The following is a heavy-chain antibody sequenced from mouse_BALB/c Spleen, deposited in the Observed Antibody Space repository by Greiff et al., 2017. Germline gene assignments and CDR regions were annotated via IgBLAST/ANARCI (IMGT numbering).Heavy chain of an antibody. CDR3: AREGAYYGNFGY. CDR2: IRNKANGYTT. V-gene: IGHV7-3*02. Sequence: DVQLVESGGGLVQPGGSLRLSCATSGFTFTDYYMSWVRQPPGKALEWLGFIRNKANGYTTEYSASVKGRFTISRDNSQSILYLQMNTLRAEDSATYYCAREGAYYGNFGYWGQGTTLTVSS. CDR1: GFTFTDYY. D-gene: IGHD2-10*01. J-gene: IGHJ2*01.